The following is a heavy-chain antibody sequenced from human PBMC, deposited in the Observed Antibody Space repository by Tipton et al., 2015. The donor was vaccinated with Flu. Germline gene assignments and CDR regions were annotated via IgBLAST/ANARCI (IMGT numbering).Heavy chain of an antibody. V-gene: IGHV4-61*02. CDR3: ARGFVFMVRGVTSYNWFDP. J-gene: IGHJ5*02. Sequence: TLSLTCPVSGVSIRGGTYYCSWIRQPAGKGLEYIGRIFATGATDYNSSLKSRVTISVDTSKNQFSLGLCSVTAAGTAGYYCARGFVFMVRGVTSYNWFDPWGQGTLVTVSS. D-gene: IGHD3-10*01. CDR1: GVSIRGGTYY. CDR2: IFATGAT.